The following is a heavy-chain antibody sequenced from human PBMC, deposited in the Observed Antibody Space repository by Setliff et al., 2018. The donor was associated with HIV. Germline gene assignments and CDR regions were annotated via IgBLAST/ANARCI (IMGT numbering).Heavy chain of an antibody. Sequence: ASVKVSCKASGYTFTSYDINWVRQATGQGLEWMGWMNPNSGNTGYAQKFQGRVTITRTTSASTAYMELSSLRSEDTAVYYCARVVGGSGSYAIFDYWGQGTLVTVSS. J-gene: IGHJ4*02. CDR1: GYTFTSYD. CDR2: MNPNSGNT. D-gene: IGHD3-10*01. V-gene: IGHV1-8*03. CDR3: ARVVGGSGSYAIFDY.